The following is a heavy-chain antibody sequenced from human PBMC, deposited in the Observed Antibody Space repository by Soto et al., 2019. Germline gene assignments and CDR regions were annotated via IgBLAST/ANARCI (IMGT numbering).Heavy chain of an antibody. CDR3: TRIGSEEAAAGPGDY. D-gene: IGHD6-13*01. V-gene: IGHV3-49*04. J-gene: IGHJ4*02. Sequence: GGSLRLSCTAPGFTFGDYAMSWVRQAPGKGLEWVGFIRSKAYGGTTEYAASVKGRFTISRDDSKSIAYLQMNSLKTEDTAVYYCTRIGSEEAAAGPGDYWGQGTLVTVSS. CDR1: GFTFGDYA. CDR2: IRSKAYGGTT.